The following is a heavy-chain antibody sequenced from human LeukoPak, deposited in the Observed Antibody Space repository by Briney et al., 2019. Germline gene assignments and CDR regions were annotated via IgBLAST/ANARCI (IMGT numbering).Heavy chain of an antibody. V-gene: IGHV3-7*03. D-gene: IGHD1-26*01. CDR2: IKQDGSEK. Sequence: GGSLRLSCAASGFTFSNYWMTWVRQAPGKGLEWVANIKQDGSEKYYVDSVKGRFTISRDNAKNSLYLQMNSLRAEDTAVYYCARGGRRFDYWGQGTLGTVSS. J-gene: IGHJ4*02. CDR3: ARGGRRFDY. CDR1: GFTFSNYW.